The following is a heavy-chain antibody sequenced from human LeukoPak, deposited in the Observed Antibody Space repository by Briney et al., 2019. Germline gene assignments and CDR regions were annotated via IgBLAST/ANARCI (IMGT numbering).Heavy chain of an antibody. CDR1: GFTFSTYS. V-gene: IGHV3-21*01. D-gene: IGHD3-3*01. CDR3: AREAPRYDFWSGYPLYV. CDR2: ISSSNSYI. Sequence: GGSLRLSCAASGFTFSTYSMNWVRQAPGKGLEWVSSISSSNSYIYYADSMKGRLTISRDNSKNTLYLQMNSLRAEDTAVYYCAREAPRYDFWSGYPLYVWGQGTTVTVSS. J-gene: IGHJ6*02.